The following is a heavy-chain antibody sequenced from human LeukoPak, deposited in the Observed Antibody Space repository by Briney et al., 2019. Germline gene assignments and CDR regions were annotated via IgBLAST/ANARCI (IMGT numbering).Heavy chain of an antibody. CDR2: VHPADSDT. CDR1: GYRFTRYW. J-gene: IGHJ4*02. CDR3: ARHRGGSGWVLDY. D-gene: IGHD6-19*01. V-gene: IGHV5-51*01. Sequence: GESLKISCQGSGYRFTRYWIGWVRQMPGKGLEWMGIVHPADSDTRYSTSFEGQVTISVDKSINTTYLQWSSLEASDTAMYYCARHRGGSGWVLDYWGQGTLVTVSS.